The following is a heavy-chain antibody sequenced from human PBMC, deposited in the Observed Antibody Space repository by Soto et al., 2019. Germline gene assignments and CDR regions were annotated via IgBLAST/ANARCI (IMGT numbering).Heavy chain of an antibody. CDR2: ISGSGGST. D-gene: IGHD3-10*01. CDR1: GFTFSSYA. Sequence: GGSLRLSCAASGFTFSSYAMSWVRQAPGKGLEWVSAISGSGGSTYYADSVKGRFTISRDNSKNTLYLQMNSLRAEDTAVYYCARASSYYYGSGSYSSWGQGTLVTVSS. J-gene: IGHJ5*02. CDR3: ARASSYYYGSGSYSS. V-gene: IGHV3-23*01.